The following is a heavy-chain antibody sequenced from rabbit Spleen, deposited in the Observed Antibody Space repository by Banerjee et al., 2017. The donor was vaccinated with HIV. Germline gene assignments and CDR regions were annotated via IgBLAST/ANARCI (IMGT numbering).Heavy chain of an antibody. CDR2: IVTVSANT. CDR1: GIDFSTYYY. Sequence: QSLEESGGDLVKPGASLTLTCKASGIDFSTYYYMCWVRQAPGKGLEWIACIVTVSANTYYASWAKARFTITRSTSLNTVTLQMTSLTAADTATYFCARGDNNAGNGFNLWGPGTLVTVS. V-gene: IGHV1S43*01. J-gene: IGHJ4*01. CDR3: ARGDNNAGNGFNL. D-gene: IGHD4-2*01.